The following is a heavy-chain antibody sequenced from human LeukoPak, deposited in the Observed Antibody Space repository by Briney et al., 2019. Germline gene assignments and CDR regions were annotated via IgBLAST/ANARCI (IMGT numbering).Heavy chain of an antibody. CDR2: INHSGST. CDR1: GGSFSGHY. D-gene: IGHD2-15*01. V-gene: IGHV4-34*01. CDR3: VRGGCSGGSCYEDAFDI. Sequence: SETLSLTCAVYGGSFSGHYWSWIRQPPGKGLEWIGEINHSGSTNYNPSLKSRVTISVDTSKNQFSLKLSSVTAADTAVYYCVRGGCSGGSCYEDAFDIWGQGTMVTVSS. J-gene: IGHJ3*02.